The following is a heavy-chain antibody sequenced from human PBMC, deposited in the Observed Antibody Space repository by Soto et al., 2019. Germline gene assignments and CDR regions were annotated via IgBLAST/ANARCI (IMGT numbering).Heavy chain of an antibody. J-gene: IGHJ4*02. Sequence: QVQLQQWGAGLLKPSETLSLTCAVYGGSFSGYYWSWIRQPPGKGLEWIGEINHSGSTNYNPSLKSRVTISVDTSKNQFSLKLSSVTAADTAVYYCARARLYYYGSGSYGVTDYWGQGTLVTVSS. CDR2: INHSGST. D-gene: IGHD3-10*01. CDR3: ARARLYYYGSGSYGVTDY. V-gene: IGHV4-34*01. CDR1: GGSFSGYY.